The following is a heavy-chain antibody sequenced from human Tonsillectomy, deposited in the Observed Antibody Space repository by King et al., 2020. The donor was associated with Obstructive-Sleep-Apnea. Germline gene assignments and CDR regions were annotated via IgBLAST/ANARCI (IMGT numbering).Heavy chain of an antibody. Sequence: VQLQESGPGLVKPSQTLSLTCTVSGGSISSGDYFWSWIRQPPGKVLELIGYIYYSGSTNYNPSLNSRVTISVETSKNQFSLKLSSVTAADTAVYYCARDSKSYQGFDYWGQGTLVTVSS. V-gene: IGHV4-30-4*08. J-gene: IGHJ4*02. CDR2: IYYSGST. CDR1: GGSISSGDYF. D-gene: IGHD2-21*01. CDR3: ARDSKSYQGFDY.